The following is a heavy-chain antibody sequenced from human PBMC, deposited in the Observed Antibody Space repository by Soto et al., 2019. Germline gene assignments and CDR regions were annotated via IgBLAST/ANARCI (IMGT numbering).Heavy chain of an antibody. CDR1: GFTFSSYG. D-gene: IGHD3-3*01. Sequence: QVQLVESGGGVVQPGRSLRLSCAASGFTFSSYGMHWVRQAPGKGLEWVAVIWYDGSNKYYADSVKGRFTISRDNSKNTLYLQMNSLRAEDTAVYYCARALITLFGEDYYYGMDVWGQGTTVTVSS. J-gene: IGHJ6*02. CDR2: IWYDGSNK. V-gene: IGHV3-33*01. CDR3: ARALITLFGEDYYYGMDV.